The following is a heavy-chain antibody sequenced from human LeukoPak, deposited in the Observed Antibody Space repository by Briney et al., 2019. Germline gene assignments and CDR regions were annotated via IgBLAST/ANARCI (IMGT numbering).Heavy chain of an antibody. CDR2: IYHSGST. J-gene: IGHJ4*02. CDR1: GGSISSGGYY. V-gene: IGHV4-30-2*01. Sequence: SETLSLTCTVSGGSISSGGYYWSWIRQPPGKGLEWIGYIYHSGSTYYNPSLKSRVTISVDRFKNQFSLTLSSVTAADTAVFYCAGYNGQIPWRGGFDYWGRGTLVTVSS. D-gene: IGHD5-24*01. CDR3: AGYNGQIPWRGGFDY.